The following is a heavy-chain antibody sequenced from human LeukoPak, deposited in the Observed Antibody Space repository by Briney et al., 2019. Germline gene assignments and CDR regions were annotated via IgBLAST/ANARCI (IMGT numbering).Heavy chain of an antibody. CDR1: GFTFSSYW. D-gene: IGHD3-22*01. V-gene: IGHV3-7*03. J-gene: IGHJ4*02. Sequence: GGSLRLSCAASGFTFSSYWMNWARQAPGKGLEWVASINHNGNVNYYVDSVKGRFTISRDNAKNSLYLQMSSLRAEDAAVYYCATSGYYYRGAFDYWGQGTLVTVSS. CDR3: ATSGYYYRGAFDY. CDR2: INHNGNVN.